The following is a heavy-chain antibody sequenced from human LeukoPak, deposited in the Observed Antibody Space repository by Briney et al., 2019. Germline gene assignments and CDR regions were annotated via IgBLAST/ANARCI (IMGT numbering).Heavy chain of an antibody. D-gene: IGHD3-16*01. Sequence: PGGSLRLSCAASGFTFSSYSMNWVRQAPGKGLEWVSSISSSSSYIYYADSVKGRFTISRDNAKNSLYLQMNSLRVEDTAVYYCATEGGDGIDVWGQGTTVTVSS. CDR1: GFTFSSYS. CDR3: ATEGGDGIDV. CDR2: ISSSSSYI. J-gene: IGHJ6*02. V-gene: IGHV3-21*01.